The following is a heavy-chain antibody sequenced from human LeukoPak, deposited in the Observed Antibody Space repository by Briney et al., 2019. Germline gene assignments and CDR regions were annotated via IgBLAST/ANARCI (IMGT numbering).Heavy chain of an antibody. V-gene: IGHV4-34*01. J-gene: IGHJ6*03. D-gene: IGHD3-3*01. CDR2: INNRGVA. Sequence: SESLSLTCAAYGGSFSGHYWNWIRQPPGKGLQWIGEINNRGVANYNPSLKSRVSISEDTSKNQFSLTVNSVTAADTALYFCARGAVSGRFGDYFYYMDVWGKGTTVTVSS. CDR1: GGSFSGHY. CDR3: ARGAVSGRFGDYFYYMDV.